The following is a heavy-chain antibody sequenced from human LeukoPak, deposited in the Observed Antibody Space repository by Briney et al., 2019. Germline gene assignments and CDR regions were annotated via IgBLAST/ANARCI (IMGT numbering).Heavy chain of an antibody. CDR1: GFTFSNAW. D-gene: IGHD3-10*01. CDR2: IKSKTDGGTT. Sequence: PGGSLRLSCAASGFTFSNAWMSWVRQAPGKGLEWVGRIKSKTDGGTTDYAAPVKGRFTISRDGSKNTLYLQMNSLKTEDTAVYYCTTAPLFGELYYWGQGTLVTVSS. J-gene: IGHJ4*02. CDR3: TTAPLFGELYY. V-gene: IGHV3-15*01.